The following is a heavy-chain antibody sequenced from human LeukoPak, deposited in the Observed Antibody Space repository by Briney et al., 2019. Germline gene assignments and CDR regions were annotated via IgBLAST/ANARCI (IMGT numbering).Heavy chain of an antibody. J-gene: IGHJ6*03. CDR2: ISGSGGST. CDR1: GFTFSSYG. Sequence: GGSLRLSRAASGFTFSSYGMSWVRQAPGKGLEWVSAISGSGGSTYYADSVKGRFTISRDNSKNTLYLQMNSLRAEDTAVYYCAKRRGLELLYYYYMDVWGKGTTVTVSS. D-gene: IGHD1-7*01. V-gene: IGHV3-23*01. CDR3: AKRRGLELLYYYYMDV.